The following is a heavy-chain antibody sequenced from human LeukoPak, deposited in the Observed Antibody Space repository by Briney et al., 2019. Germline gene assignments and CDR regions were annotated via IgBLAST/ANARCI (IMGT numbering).Heavy chain of an antibody. CDR3: ARDPPSWGLGAVAADY. D-gene: IGHD6-19*01. CDR2: ISSGSSTI. Sequence: GGSLRLSCAASGFTFSTYSMNWVRQAPGKGLEWVSYISSGSSTIYYADSVKGRFTISRDNAKNSLYLQMNSLSAEDTAVYYCARDPPSWGLGAVAADYWGQGTLVTVSS. V-gene: IGHV3-48*01. J-gene: IGHJ4*02. CDR1: GFTFSTYS.